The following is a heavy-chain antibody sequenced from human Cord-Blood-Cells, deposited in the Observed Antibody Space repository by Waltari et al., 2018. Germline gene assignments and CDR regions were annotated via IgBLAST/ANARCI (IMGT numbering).Heavy chain of an antibody. D-gene: IGHD3-10*01. Sequence: QVQLVQSGAEVKKPGASVKVSCKASGYTFTGYYMHWVRQAPGQGLEWMRGSNPNSGDTNYAQKFQGMVTMTRDTSISTAYMELSRLRSDDTAVYYCARGITMVRGVIGAFDIWGQGTMVTVSS. J-gene: IGHJ3*02. CDR1: GYTFTGYY. CDR2: SNPNSGDT. CDR3: ARGITMVRGVIGAFDI. V-gene: IGHV1-2*02.